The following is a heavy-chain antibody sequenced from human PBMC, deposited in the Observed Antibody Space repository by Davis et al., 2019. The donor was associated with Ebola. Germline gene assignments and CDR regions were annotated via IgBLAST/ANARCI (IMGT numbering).Heavy chain of an antibody. J-gene: IGHJ6*02. CDR1: GFTFSSYE. CDR3: ARGRLAGNYYYYGMDV. D-gene: IGHD6-13*01. V-gene: IGHV3-48*03. Sequence: GESLKISCAASGFTFSSYEMNWVRQAPGKGLEWVSYISSSGSTIYYADSVKGRFTISRDNAKNSLYQQMNSLRAEDTAVYYCARGRLAGNYYYYGMDVWGQGTPVTVSS. CDR2: ISSSGSTI.